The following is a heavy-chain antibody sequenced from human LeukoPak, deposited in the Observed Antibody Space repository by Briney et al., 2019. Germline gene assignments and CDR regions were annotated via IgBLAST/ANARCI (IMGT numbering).Heavy chain of an antibody. CDR3: ARELQTTRGSLFDY. CDR2: IKQHGSEK. J-gene: IGHJ4*02. D-gene: IGHD3-16*01. Sequence: PGGSLRLSCAASGFTFSSYWMSWVRQAPGKGLEWVAHIKQHGSEKYYVDSVKGRFTISRDNAKNSLYLQMNSLRAEDTAVYYCARELQTTRGSLFDYWGQGTLVTVSS. CDR1: GFTFSSYW. V-gene: IGHV3-7*03.